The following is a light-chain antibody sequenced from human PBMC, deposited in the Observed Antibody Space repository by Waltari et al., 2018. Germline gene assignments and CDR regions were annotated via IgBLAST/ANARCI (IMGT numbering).Light chain of an antibody. J-gene: IGLJ3*02. CDR2: DVT. V-gene: IGLV2-11*01. CDR1: SSDVGGDNY. CDR3: CSYEGTWV. Sequence: QSALTQPRSVSGSPGQSVTISCTGTSSDVGGDNYVSWYQHHPGKAPKLVIYDVTKPPAGVPVRFSGSKSGNSASLTVSRLQAEDEADYSCCSYEGTWVFGGGTKLTVL.